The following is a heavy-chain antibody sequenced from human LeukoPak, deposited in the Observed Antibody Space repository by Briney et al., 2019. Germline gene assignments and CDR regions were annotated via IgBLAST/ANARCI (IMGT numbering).Heavy chain of an antibody. CDR1: GFTIMNSA. V-gene: IGHV3-23*01. CDR3: LTRSLVAVSGNSYMDV. CDR2: INGTAINT. J-gene: IGHJ6*03. Sequence: PGGSLRLSCAASGFTIMNSAMNWVRQAPGKGLEWVSAINGTAINTDYADSVKGRFTTSRNSSKNTLYLQMNSLRVEDTAVYYCLTRSLVAVSGNSYMDVWGKGTTVSVSS. D-gene: IGHD6-19*01.